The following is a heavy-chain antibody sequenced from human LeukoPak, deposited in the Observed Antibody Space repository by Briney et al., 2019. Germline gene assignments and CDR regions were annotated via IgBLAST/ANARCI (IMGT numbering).Heavy chain of an antibody. D-gene: IGHD2-2*01. CDR2: IYYSGST. CDR3: ARQGQTGKSNDIVVVPAARGVGWFDP. V-gene: IGHV4-39*01. J-gene: IGHJ5*02. Sequence: PSETLSLTCTVSGGSISSSSYYWGWIRQPPGKGLEWIGSIYYSGSTYYNPSLKSRVTISVDTSKNQFSLKLSSVTAADTAVYYCARQGQTGKSNDIVVVPAARGVGWFDPWGQGTLVTVSS. CDR1: GGSISSSSYY.